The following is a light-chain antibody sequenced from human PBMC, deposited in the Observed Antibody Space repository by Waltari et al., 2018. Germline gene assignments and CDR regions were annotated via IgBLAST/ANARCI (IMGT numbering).Light chain of an antibody. CDR2: DAS. CDR3: QQYNSYSGFT. Sequence: DIQMTQSPSTLSASVGDRVSVTCRASQSINRWLDWYQQKPGKAPKLLIYDASSLESGVPSRFSGSGSGTEFTLSISSLQPDDFATYYCQQYNSYSGFTFGQGTKLQIK. V-gene: IGKV1-5*01. J-gene: IGKJ2*01. CDR1: QSINRW.